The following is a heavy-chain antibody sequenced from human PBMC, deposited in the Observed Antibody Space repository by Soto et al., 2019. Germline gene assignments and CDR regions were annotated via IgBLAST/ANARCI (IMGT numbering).Heavy chain of an antibody. CDR2: ISHDGGAT. V-gene: IGHV3-30*18. CDR3: AKDWGSSGWYNWFDP. Sequence: QVQLVESGGGVVQSGRSLRLSCAASGFTFSTSGMHWIRQAPGKGLEWVAMISHDGGATYYVDSVKGRFTISRDTDKHTLHLQMDSLRPEDTGTCYCAKDWGSSGWYNWFDPWGQGTLVTVSS. J-gene: IGHJ5*02. D-gene: IGHD6-13*01. CDR1: GFTFSTSG.